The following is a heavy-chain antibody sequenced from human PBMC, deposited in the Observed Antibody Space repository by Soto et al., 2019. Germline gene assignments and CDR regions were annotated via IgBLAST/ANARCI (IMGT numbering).Heavy chain of an antibody. D-gene: IGHD1-1*01. Sequence: QVQLVESGGGVVQPGRSLRLSCAASGFTFSSYAMHWVRQAPGKGLEWVALISYDGSNKYYADSVKGRFTISRDNSKNTLCLQMYSLGAEDTAVYFCAREVERTCDYWGQGTLVSASS. CDR2: ISYDGSNK. V-gene: IGHV3-30-3*01. CDR1: GFTFSSYA. J-gene: IGHJ4*02. CDR3: AREVERTCDY.